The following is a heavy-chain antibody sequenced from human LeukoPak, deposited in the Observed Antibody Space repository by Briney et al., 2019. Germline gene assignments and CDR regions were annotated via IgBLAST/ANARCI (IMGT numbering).Heavy chain of an antibody. V-gene: IGHV4-34*01. CDR2: INHSGST. CDR1: GGSISRYY. Sequence: SETLSLTCTVSGGSISRYYWSWIRQPPGKGLEWIGEINHSGSTNYNPSLKSRVTISVDTSKNQFSLKLSSVTAADTAVYYCAGGTYYYYMDVWGKGTTVTVSS. J-gene: IGHJ6*03. CDR3: AGGTYYYYMDV.